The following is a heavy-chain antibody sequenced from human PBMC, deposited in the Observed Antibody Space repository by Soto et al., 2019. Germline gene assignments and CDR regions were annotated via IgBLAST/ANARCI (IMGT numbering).Heavy chain of an antibody. D-gene: IGHD5-18*01. Sequence: GGFLRLSCAASGFTFSSYAMSWVRQAPGKGLEWVSAISGSGGSTYYADSVKGRFTISRDNSKNTLYLQMNSLRAEDTAVYYCAKSRYSYGYYGMDVWGQGTTVTVSS. CDR1: GFTFSSYA. CDR3: AKSRYSYGYYGMDV. CDR2: ISGSGGST. V-gene: IGHV3-23*01. J-gene: IGHJ6*02.